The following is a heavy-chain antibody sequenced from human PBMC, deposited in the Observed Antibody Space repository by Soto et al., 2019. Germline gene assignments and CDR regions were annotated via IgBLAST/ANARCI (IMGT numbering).Heavy chain of an antibody. CDR2: IIPYYNTL. CDR3: ASGASRWYPYCLDS. Sequence: QAQVVQSGAEVRKPGSSVKLSCKASEGTFNSYAIAWVRQAPGQGLEWMGGIIPYYNTLNYAQKFKDRVTITADDSTNTFDIALSSLRSDYTTVYFCASGASRWYPYCLDSWAEGTLVTVSS. J-gene: IGHJ4*02. D-gene: IGHD6-13*01. CDR1: EGTFNSYA. V-gene: IGHV1-69*01.